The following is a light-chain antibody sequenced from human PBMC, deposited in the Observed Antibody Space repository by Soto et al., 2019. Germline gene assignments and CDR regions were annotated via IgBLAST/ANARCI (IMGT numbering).Light chain of an antibody. J-gene: IGKJ1*01. V-gene: IGKV3-15*01. Sequence: EIVRAQSPTSLTVSPGERATLSCRASQGVSSHLAWYQQKPGQPPRLLIYGASTRATGIPDRFSGSGSGTEFILTISSLQSEDFAVYYCQEYNTWPWTFGQGTKVDI. CDR2: GAS. CDR3: QEYNTWPWT. CDR1: QGVSSH.